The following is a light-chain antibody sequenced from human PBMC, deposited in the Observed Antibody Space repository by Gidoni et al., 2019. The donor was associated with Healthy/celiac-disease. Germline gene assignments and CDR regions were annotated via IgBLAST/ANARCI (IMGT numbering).Light chain of an antibody. CDR2: AAS. CDR1: QGISSY. CDR3: QQLNSYPRT. J-gene: IGKJ1*01. V-gene: IGKV1-9*01. Sequence: DIQFTQSPSFLYTSVGDRVTITCRASQGISSYLAWYQQTPGKAPKLLIYAASTLQSGVPSRFSGSGSGTEFTLTISSLQPEDFATYYCQQLNSYPRTFXQXTKVEIK.